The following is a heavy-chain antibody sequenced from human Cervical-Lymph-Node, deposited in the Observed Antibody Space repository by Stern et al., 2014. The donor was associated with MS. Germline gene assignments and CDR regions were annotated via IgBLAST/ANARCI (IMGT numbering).Heavy chain of an antibody. CDR2: IPDSGST. J-gene: IGHJ5*02. V-gene: IGHV4-61*02. CDR1: GGSISSSGYY. CDR3: ATTRWDLFTWNWFDP. Sequence: QVQLVQSGPGLVKPSQILSLTCTVSGGSISSSGYYWSWIRQPPDKGLEWIGRIPDSGSTYYNPSLKSRVTISMDTAKNQFSLKLPSVTAADTAVYYCATTRWDLFTWNWFDPWGQGTLVTVSS. D-gene: IGHD1-26*01.